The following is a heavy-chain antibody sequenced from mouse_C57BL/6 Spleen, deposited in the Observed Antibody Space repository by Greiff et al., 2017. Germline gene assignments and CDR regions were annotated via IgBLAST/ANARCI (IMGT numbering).Heavy chain of an antibody. CDR2: IYPANGDT. D-gene: IGHD1-1*01. V-gene: IGHV14-4*01. CDR1: GFNITDDY. Sequence: EVQLQQSGAELVRPGASVKLSCTASGFNITDDYMHWVKQRTEQGLAWIGWIYPANGDTEYASKFQGKATITADKSSNTAYLQRSSLTSEDTAVYYCTTGDGSSSSWFAYWGQGTLVTVSA. J-gene: IGHJ3*01. CDR3: TTGDGSSSSWFAY.